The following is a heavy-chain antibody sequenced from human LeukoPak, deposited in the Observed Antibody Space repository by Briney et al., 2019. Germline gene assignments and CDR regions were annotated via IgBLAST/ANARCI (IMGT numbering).Heavy chain of an antibody. J-gene: IGHJ4*02. Sequence: ASVKVSCKASGYTFTGYAMHWVRQAPGQRLEWMGWINAGNGNTKYSQKFQGRVTITRDTSASTAYMELSSLRSEDTAVYYCARDRPKGGDFDYWGQGTLVTVSS. CDR2: INAGNGNT. CDR3: ARDRPKGGDFDY. V-gene: IGHV1-3*01. CDR1: GYTFTGYA.